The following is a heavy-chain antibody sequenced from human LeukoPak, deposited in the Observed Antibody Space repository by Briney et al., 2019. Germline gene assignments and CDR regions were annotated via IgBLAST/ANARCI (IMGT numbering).Heavy chain of an antibody. CDR1: GFTFSSYA. CDR3: AKDTNYVWGSYGDAFDI. D-gene: IGHD3-16*01. V-gene: IGHV3-23*01. J-gene: IGHJ3*02. Sequence: GGSLRLSCAASGFTFSSYAMSRVRQAPGKGLEWVSAISGSGGSTYYADSVKGRFTISRDNSKNTLYLQMNSLRAEDTAVYYCAKDTNYVWGSYGDAFDIWGQGTMVTVSS. CDR2: ISGSGGST.